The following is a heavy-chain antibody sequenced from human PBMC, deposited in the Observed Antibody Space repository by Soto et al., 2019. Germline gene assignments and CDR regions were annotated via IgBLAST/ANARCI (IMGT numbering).Heavy chain of an antibody. CDR1: GYTFTGYY. Sequence: EASVKVSCKASGYTFTGYYMHWVRQAPGQGLEWMGWINPNSGGTNYAQKFQGWVTMTRDTSISTAYMELSRLRSDDTAVYYCARGGGPGREWELGYDYWGQGTLVTVSS. CDR2: INPNSGGT. J-gene: IGHJ4*02. D-gene: IGHD1-26*01. V-gene: IGHV1-2*04. CDR3: ARGGGPGREWELGYDY.